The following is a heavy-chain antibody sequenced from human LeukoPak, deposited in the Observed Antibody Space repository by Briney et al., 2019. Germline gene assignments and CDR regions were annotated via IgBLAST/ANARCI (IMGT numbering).Heavy chain of an antibody. CDR1: GFTFSSYS. J-gene: IGHJ4*02. V-gene: IGHV3-21*01. CDR2: ISSSSSYI. D-gene: IGHD2-15*01. Sequence: GGSLRLSCAASGFTFSSYSMNWVRQAPGKGLEWVSSISSSSSYIYYADSVKGRFTISRDNAKNSLYLQMNSLRAEDTAVYYCAKYCSGGSCYSGVGDYWGQGTLVTVSS. CDR3: AKYCSGGSCYSGVGDY.